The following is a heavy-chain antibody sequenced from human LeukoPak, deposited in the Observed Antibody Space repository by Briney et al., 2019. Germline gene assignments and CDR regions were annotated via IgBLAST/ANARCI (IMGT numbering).Heavy chain of an antibody. Sequence: GSSVKVSFKASGGTFSIYTISWVRQAPGQPLEWLGRIIPILGIANYAQKFQGRVTITADKSTSTAYMELSSLRSEDKAVYYCARERGYSNYVIDYWGQGTLVTVSS. J-gene: IGHJ4*02. CDR1: GGTFSIYT. CDR3: ARERGYSNYVIDY. D-gene: IGHD4-11*01. CDR2: IIPILGIA. V-gene: IGHV1-69*04.